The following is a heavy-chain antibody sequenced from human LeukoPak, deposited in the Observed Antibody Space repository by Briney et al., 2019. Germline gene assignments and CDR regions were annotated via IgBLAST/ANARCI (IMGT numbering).Heavy chain of an antibody. J-gene: IGHJ6*03. CDR3: ARGRASYYNYYMDV. V-gene: IGHV4-34*01. CDR1: GGSFSGYY. CDR2: INHSGST. Sequence: SETLSLTCAVYGGSFSGYYWSWIRQPPGKGLEWIGEINHSGSTNYNPSLKSRVTISVDTPRNQFSLKLSTVTAADTAVYYCARGRASYYNYYMDVWGKGTTVTVSS.